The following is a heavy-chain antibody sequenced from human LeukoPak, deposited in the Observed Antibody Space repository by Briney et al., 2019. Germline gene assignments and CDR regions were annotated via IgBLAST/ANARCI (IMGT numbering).Heavy chain of an antibody. CDR1: GYTFTSYY. CDR2: IIPSGGST. Sequence: GASVKVSCKASGYTFTSYYMHWVRQAPGQGLEWMGIIIPSGGSTSYAQKFQGRVTMTRDMSTSTVYMELSSLRSEDTAVYYCARDPADYATSYYYYYYMDVWGKGTTVTVSS. J-gene: IGHJ6*03. V-gene: IGHV1-46*01. CDR3: ARDPADYATSYYYYYYMDV. D-gene: IGHD4-17*01.